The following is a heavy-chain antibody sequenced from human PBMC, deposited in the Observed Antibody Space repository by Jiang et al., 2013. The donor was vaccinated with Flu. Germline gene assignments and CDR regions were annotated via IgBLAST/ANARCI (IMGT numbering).Heavy chain of an antibody. Sequence: VQLVESGGGLVQPGGSLRLSCAASGFSFSSYSMNWVRQAPGKGLEWISYISSSSRTIYYADSVKGRFTISRDSAKNSLYLQMNSLRAEDTAVYYCARDRDSSSSFFDYWGQGTLVTVSS. CDR2: ISSSSRTI. CDR3: ARDRDSSSSFFDY. D-gene: IGHD6-6*01. V-gene: IGHV3-48*01. J-gene: IGHJ4*02. CDR1: GFSFSSYS.